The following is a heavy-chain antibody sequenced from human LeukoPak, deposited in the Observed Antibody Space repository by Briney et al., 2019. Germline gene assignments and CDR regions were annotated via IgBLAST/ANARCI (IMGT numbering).Heavy chain of an antibody. V-gene: IGHV4-39*01. J-gene: IGHJ5*02. Sequence: SETLSLTCTVSGGSISTSSYYWGWIRQPPGKGLQWIGSIYYNGTTYYNPSLKSRVIISVDTSKNQFSLTLSSVTAADTAVYYCARAYSSSWYFNWFDPWGQGTLVTVSS. D-gene: IGHD6-13*01. CDR3: ARAYSSSWYFNWFDP. CDR2: IYYNGTT. CDR1: GGSISTSSYY.